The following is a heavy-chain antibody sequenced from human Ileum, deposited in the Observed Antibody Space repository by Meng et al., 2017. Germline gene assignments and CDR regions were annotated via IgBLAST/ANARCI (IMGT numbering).Heavy chain of an antibody. V-gene: IGHV3-33*01. D-gene: IGHD4-17*01. J-gene: IGHJ6*02. CDR2: IWYDGSNQ. Sequence: GESLIISCAASGFTFSSYGMHWVRQAPGKGLEWVTIIWYDGSNQNYADSVKGRFTISRDNSKNTLYLQMNSLRAEDTAVYYCARYYGDSSRRNFGMDVWGQGTTVTVSS. CDR3: ARYYGDSSRRNFGMDV. CDR1: GFTFSSYG.